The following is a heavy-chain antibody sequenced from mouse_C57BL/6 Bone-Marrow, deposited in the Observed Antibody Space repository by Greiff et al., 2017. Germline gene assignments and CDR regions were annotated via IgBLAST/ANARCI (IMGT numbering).Heavy chain of an antibody. V-gene: IGHV1-54*01. CDR1: GYAFTNYL. Sequence: VQGVESGAELVRPGTSVKVSCKASGYAFTNYLIEWVKQRPGQGLEWIGVINPGSGGTNYNEKFKGKATLTADKSSSTAYMQLSSLTSEDSAVYCGAREGIYYGNYLFAYWGQGTLVTVSA. D-gene: IGHD2-1*01. CDR3: AREGIYYGNYLFAY. J-gene: IGHJ3*01. CDR2: INPGSGGT.